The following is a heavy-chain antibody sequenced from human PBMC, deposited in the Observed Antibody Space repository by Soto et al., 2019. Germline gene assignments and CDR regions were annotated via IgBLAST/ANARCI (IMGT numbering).Heavy chain of an antibody. J-gene: IGHJ4*02. CDR2: LYYGGNI. Sequence: SETLSLTCTASDGSIGSNNYYWGWVRQPPGKGLEWIGSLYYGGNIYYSPSLKGRVTISVDTSKNQFSLNLFSVTAADTAVYYCARRQSNHYFDYWGQGILVTVSS. CDR1: DGSIGSNNYY. D-gene: IGHD4-4*01. CDR3: ARRQSNHYFDY. V-gene: IGHV4-39*01.